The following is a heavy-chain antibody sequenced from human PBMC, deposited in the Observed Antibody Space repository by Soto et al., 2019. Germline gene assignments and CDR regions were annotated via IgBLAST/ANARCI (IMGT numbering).Heavy chain of an antibody. Sequence: GGSLRLSCTASGFKFEDYAMHWVRQVPGRGLEWVSGISWSSNVIDYAESVKGRFIIARDNAKNSLYLQMNGLRPDDTAVYYCAKGPYSSGGYWDHWRQGALVTV. J-gene: IGHJ4*02. CDR1: GFKFEDYA. V-gene: IGHV3-9*01. D-gene: IGHD6-19*01. CDR3: AKGPYSSGGYWDH. CDR2: ISWSSNVI.